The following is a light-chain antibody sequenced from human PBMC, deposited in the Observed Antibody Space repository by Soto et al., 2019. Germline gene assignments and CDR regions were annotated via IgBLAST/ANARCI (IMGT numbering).Light chain of an antibody. V-gene: IGLV1-47*01. CDR2: RDN. CDR3: CSYAGTRTSWV. J-gene: IGLJ1*01. Sequence: QSVLTQPPSPSGTPGQRVTISCSGSSSNIERNYVYWYQQLPGTAPKLLIFRDNQRPSGVSDRFSGSKSGNTASLTISGLQAEDEADYHCCSYAGTRTSWVFGTGTKLTVL. CDR1: SSNIERNY.